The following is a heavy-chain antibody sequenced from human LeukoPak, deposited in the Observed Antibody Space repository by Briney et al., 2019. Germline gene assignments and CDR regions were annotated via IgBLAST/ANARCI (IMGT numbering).Heavy chain of an antibody. V-gene: IGHV3-74*01. CDR1: GFTFSSYW. CDR2: INSDGSST. J-gene: IGHJ4*02. Sequence: GGSLRLSCAASGFTFSSYWMHWVRQAPGKGLVWVSHINSDGSSTSYADSVKGRFTISRDNAKNTLYLQMNSLRAEDTAVYYCARDTYYYDSSGYYLLDYWGQGTLVTVSS. CDR3: ARDTYYYDSSGYYLLDY. D-gene: IGHD3-22*01.